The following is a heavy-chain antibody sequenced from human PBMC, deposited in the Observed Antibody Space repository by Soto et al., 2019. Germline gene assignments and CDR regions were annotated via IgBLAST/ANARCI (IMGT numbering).Heavy chain of an antibody. CDR3: LVSLLGYCSSTSCDGAFDT. D-gene: IGHD2-2*01. Sequence: QVQLVQSGAEVKKPGASVKVSCTASRSTFNSYDINWVRQASGQGLEWMGWMSPHNGNTGYAQQFQARVSMTRDTSINPAYMELSSLRYEDTAVYYCLVSLLGYCSSTSCDGAFDTWGQGTMVTVSS. CDR1: RSTFNSYD. J-gene: IGHJ3*02. V-gene: IGHV1-8*01. CDR2: MSPHNGNT.